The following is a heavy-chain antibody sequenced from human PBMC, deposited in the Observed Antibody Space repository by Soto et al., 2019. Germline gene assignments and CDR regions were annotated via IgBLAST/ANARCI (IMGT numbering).Heavy chain of an antibody. CDR2: ISAYNGNT. V-gene: IGHV1-18*01. J-gene: IGHJ5*02. CDR3: ARDVGPRGNNWIDP. Sequence: GASVKVSCKASGYTFTSYGISWVRQAPGQGLEWMGWISAYNGNTNYAQKLQGRVTMTTDTSTSTAYMELRSLRSDDTAVYYCARDVGPRGNNWIDPWGQATLVSVSS. CDR1: GYTFTSYG. D-gene: IGHD1-26*01.